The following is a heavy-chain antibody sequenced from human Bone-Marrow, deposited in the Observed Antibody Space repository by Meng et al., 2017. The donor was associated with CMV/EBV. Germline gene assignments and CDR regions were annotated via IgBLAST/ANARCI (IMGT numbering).Heavy chain of an antibody. V-gene: IGHV1-69*05. CDR3: ARGAYSNYLSHYYYYGMDV. CDR2: IIPIFGTA. D-gene: IGHD4-11*01. CDR1: GGTFSSYA. Sequence: PVKVSCKASGGTFSSYAISWVRQAPGQGLEWMGGIIPIFGTANYAQKFQGRVTITTDESTSTAYMELSSLRSEDTAVYYCARGAYSNYLSHYYYYGMDVWGQGTTVTVSS. J-gene: IGHJ6*02.